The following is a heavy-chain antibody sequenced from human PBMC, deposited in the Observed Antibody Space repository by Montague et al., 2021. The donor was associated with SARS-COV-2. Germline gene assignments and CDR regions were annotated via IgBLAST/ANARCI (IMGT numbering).Heavy chain of an antibody. D-gene: IGHD3-22*01. CDR2: IYSSGNT. CDR3: SRLVLTVVKLAFDL. Sequence: IYSSGNTYYNPSLTSRVAISFDTSKNQYSLKLSSVTAEDTAVYFCSRLVLTVVKLAFDLWGQGKRGNVSS. V-gene: IGHV4-30-4*01. J-gene: IGHJ3*01.